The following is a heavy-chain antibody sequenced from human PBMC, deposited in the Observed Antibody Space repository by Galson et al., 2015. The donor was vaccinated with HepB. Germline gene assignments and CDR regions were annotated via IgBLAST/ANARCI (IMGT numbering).Heavy chain of an antibody. V-gene: IGHV3-7*03. Sequence: SLRLSCAASEFTFSNYWMNWVRQALGKGLEWVANINPDGSEKSYVASLKGRFTISRDNSKNSVYLQMDSLRAEDTAIYYCARRISLVRGIITRPDYYYGMDVWGQGTTVTVAS. CDR3: ARRISLVRGIITRPDYYYGMDV. D-gene: IGHD3-10*01. J-gene: IGHJ6*02. CDR2: INPDGSEK. CDR1: EFTFSNYW.